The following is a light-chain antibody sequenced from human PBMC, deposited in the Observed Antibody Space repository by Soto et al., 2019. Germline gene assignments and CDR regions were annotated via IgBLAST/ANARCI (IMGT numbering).Light chain of an antibody. Sequence: QSALTQPASVSGSPGQSITISCTGTSSDVGGYNYVSWYQQHPGKAPKLMIYDVSNRPSGVSNRFSGSKSGNTASLTISGLQAEDEADYYCSSYTSSSTLYFFGTETKVTVL. V-gene: IGLV2-14*01. CDR3: SSYTSSSTLYF. CDR1: SSDVGGYNY. CDR2: DVS. J-gene: IGLJ1*01.